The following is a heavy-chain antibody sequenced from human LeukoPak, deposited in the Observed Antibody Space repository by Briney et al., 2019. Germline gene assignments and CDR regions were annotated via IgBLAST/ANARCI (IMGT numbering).Heavy chain of an antibody. Sequence: GGSLRLSCAASGFTFDYYALAWFGQAPGKGLEWVGFIRSQAYTGTADYAASVNGRFTISRDDSKTIAYLQMNSLKTEDTAVYYCTRAVLASAGLLFDHWGQGTLVTVSS. V-gene: IGHV3-49*03. J-gene: IGHJ4*02. D-gene: IGHD6-13*01. CDR1: GFTFDYYA. CDR3: TRAVLASAGLLFDH. CDR2: IRSQAYTGTA.